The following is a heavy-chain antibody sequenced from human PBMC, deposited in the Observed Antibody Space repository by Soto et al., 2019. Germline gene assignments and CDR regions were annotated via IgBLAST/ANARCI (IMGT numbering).Heavy chain of an antibody. J-gene: IGHJ6*02. CDR3: AMEGAMPYYYYVLDV. V-gene: IGHV1-18*01. D-gene: IGHD2-2*01. CDR1: GYTFTTYG. Sequence: QVQLVHSGAEVRKPGASVKFSCNASGYTFTTYGISWVRQAPGQVLEWMGWISGYNGHTKYAQKFQGRVTMTTDTSTSTVYMDLRSLRSDDTAVYYCAMEGAMPYYYYVLDVWGQGTTVTVSS. CDR2: ISGYNGHT.